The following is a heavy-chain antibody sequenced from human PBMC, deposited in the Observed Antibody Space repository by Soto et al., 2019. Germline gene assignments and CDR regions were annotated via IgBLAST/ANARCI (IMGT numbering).Heavy chain of an antibody. V-gene: IGHV3-49*05. CDR2: ITSKRYGGTA. Sequence: EVQLVESGGGLVKPGRSLRLSCVGSGFSFGDYAMTWFRQAPGKGLEWVGFITSKRYGGTAEYAASVKGRFTISRDDSKRIAYLQMTSLKTEDTAVYYCNRVARDGYGPPFDYGGQGTLVTVSS. CDR3: NRVARDGYGPPFDY. D-gene: IGHD5-12*01. CDR1: GFSFGDYA. J-gene: IGHJ4*02.